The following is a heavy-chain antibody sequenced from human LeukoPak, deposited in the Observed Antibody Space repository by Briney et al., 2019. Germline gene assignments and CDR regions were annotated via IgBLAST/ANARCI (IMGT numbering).Heavy chain of an antibody. J-gene: IGHJ3*02. CDR3: ARDRSYYYGSGSYPEDAFDI. CDR2: IYTSGST. V-gene: IGHV4-4*07. D-gene: IGHD3-10*01. Sequence: SETLSLTCTVSGGSISSYYWSWIRQPAGKGLEWIGRIYTSGSTNYNPSLKSRVTMSVDTSKNQCSLKLSSVAAADTAVYYCARDRSYYYGSGSYPEDAFDIWGQGTMVTVSS. CDR1: GGSISSYY.